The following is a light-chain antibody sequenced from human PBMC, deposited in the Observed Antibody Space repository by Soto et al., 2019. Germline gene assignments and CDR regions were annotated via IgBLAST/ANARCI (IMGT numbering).Light chain of an antibody. CDR2: STN. Sequence: QAVVTQEPSFSVSPGGTVTLTCGLSSGSVSTSYYPSWYQQTPGQAPRTLIYSTNTRSSGVPDRFSGSILGNKAALTITGAQADDESDYYCVLYMGSGTVVFGGGTQLTVL. V-gene: IGLV8-61*01. CDR3: VLYMGSGTVV. CDR1: SGSVSTSYY. J-gene: IGLJ2*01.